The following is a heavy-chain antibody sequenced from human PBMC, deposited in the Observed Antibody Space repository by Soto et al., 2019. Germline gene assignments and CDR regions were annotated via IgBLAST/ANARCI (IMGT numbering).Heavy chain of an antibody. J-gene: IGHJ6*02. CDR2: IYYNGAT. Sequence: SETLSVTWSVSGDSMKTHYWSWIRQPPGKGLECIGNIYYNGATNYNPSLQSRVTISVDTSKKQFSLRLTSVTAADTATYYCARVVPGAEYFYGLDVWGQGTSVTVSS. V-gene: IGHV4-59*11. CDR1: GDSMKTHY. CDR3: ARVVPGAEYFYGLDV. D-gene: IGHD2-21*01.